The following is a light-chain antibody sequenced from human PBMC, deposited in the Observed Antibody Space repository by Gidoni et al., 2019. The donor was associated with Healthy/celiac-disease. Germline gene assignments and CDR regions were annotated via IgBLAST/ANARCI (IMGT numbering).Light chain of an antibody. V-gene: IGKV1-33*01. CDR3: QQYDNPPPT. CDR1: QDISNY. Sequence: DIQMPQDPSSRSASVGDRVTIPCQASQDISNYLNWYQQKPGKAPKLLIYDASTWETGVPSRFSGSGSGTDFTFTISSLQPEDIATYYCQQYDNPPPTFXGXTKVEIK. J-gene: IGKJ4*01. CDR2: DAS.